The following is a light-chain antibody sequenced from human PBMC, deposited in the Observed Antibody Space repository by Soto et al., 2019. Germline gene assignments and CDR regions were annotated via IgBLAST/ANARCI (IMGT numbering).Light chain of an antibody. J-gene: IGKJ3*01. V-gene: IGKV1-5*03. Sequence: DIQMTQSPSTLSASVGDRVTITCRATQNINRWLAWYQQKPGEAPKLLIYEASTLQRGVSPRFSGSGSGTEFTLTINSLQPDDFATYYCHQYNSYSTFGPGTTVDVK. CDR1: QNINRW. CDR2: EAS. CDR3: HQYNSYST.